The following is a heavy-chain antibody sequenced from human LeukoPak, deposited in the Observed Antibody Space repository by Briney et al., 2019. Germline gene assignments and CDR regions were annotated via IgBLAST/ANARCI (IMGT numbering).Heavy chain of an antibody. CDR1: GGSFSGYY. J-gene: IGHJ4*02. Sequence: PSETLSLTCAVYGGSFSGYYWSWIRQPPGKGLEWIGEINHSGSTNYNPSLKSRVTISVDTSKNQFSLKLSSVTAADTAVYYCARGIAAAGGFDYWGRGTLVTVSS. V-gene: IGHV4-34*01. CDR3: ARGIAAAGGFDY. CDR2: INHSGST. D-gene: IGHD6-13*01.